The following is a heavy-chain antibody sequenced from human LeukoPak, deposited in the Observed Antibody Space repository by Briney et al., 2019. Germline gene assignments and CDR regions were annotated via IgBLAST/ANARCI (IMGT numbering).Heavy chain of an antibody. J-gene: IGHJ4*02. Sequence: PGGSLRLSCAASGFTVSNNYMSWVRQAPGKGLEWVSLIYSGGNTYYADSVKGRFTISRDNSKNTLYLQMNSLRAEDTAVYFCARRGTSSSWAHFDYWGQGTLVTVSS. V-gene: IGHV3-53*01. CDR3: ARRGTSSSWAHFDY. CDR1: GFTVSNNY. D-gene: IGHD6-13*01. CDR2: IYSGGNT.